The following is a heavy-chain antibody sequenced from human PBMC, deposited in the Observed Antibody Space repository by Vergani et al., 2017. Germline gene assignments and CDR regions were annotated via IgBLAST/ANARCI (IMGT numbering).Heavy chain of an antibody. CDR3: AREKEGATTFLTYYYYYMDV. CDR2: IIPILGTA. J-gene: IGHJ6*03. CDR1: GGTFGSYA. Sequence: QVQLVQSGAEVKKPGSSVKVSCKASGGTFGSYAISWVRQAPGQGLEWMGRIIPILGTANYAQKFQGRVTITADESTSTAYMELSSLRSEDTAVYYCAREKEGATTFLTYYYYYMDVWGKGTTVTVSS. D-gene: IGHD1-26*01. V-gene: IGHV1-69*11.